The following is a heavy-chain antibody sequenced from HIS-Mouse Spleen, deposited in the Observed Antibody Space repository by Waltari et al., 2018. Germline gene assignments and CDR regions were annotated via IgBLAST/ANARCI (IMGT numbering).Heavy chain of an antibody. CDR2: IYTSGST. CDR1: GGSISSYY. J-gene: IGHJ3*02. Sequence: QVQLQESGPGLVKPSETLSLTCTVSGGSISSYYWSCIRQPAGKGLEWIGRIYTSGSTKYNPSIKSRVTMSVDTSKNQFSLKLSSVTAADTAVYYCAREIPPKMYYYDSSGTDDAFDIWGQGTMVTVSS. V-gene: IGHV4-4*07. CDR3: AREIPPKMYYYDSSGTDDAFDI. D-gene: IGHD3-22*01.